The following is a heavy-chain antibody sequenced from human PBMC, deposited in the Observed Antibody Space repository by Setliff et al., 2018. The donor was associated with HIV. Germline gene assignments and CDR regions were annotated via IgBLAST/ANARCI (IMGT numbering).Heavy chain of an antibody. CDR1: GGSFGDQF. CDR2: IHHGGGT. CDR3: ATFFVSTATTQDY. V-gene: IGHV4-34*01. J-gene: IGHJ4*02. D-gene: IGHD4-17*01. Sequence: PSETLSLTCAVYGGSFGDQFWNWIRQSPRKGLEWIGEIHHGGGTKYNPSLKSRVTVSLDMSKNQFSLKLNSLTAADTGVYYCATFFVSTATTQDYWGQGTLVTVSS.